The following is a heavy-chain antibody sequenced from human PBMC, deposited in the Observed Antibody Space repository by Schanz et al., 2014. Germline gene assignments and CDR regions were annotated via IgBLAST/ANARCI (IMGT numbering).Heavy chain of an antibody. Sequence: QVQLQESGPGLVKPSETLSLTCAVSGASVSSFYWSWIRQPAGKGLEWIGHVYATGRTKYNPSLKSRVTMSVDTSQKQTSLKLPSVTAADTAVYYCARTLVNGSRKWFVPWGPGTQVTVSS. D-gene: IGHD3-10*01. CDR1: GASVSSFY. CDR3: ARTLVNGSRKWFVP. J-gene: IGHJ5*02. V-gene: IGHV4-4*07. CDR2: VYATGRT.